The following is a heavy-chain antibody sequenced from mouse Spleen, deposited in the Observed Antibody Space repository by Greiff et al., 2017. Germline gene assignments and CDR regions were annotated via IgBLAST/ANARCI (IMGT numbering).Heavy chain of an antibody. J-gene: IGHJ3*01. V-gene: IGHV1-74*01. Sequence: QVQLQQPGAELVKSGASVKVSCKASGYTFTSYWMHWVKQRPGQGLEWIGRIHPSDSDTNYNQKFKGKATLTVDKSSSTAYMQLSSLTSEDSAVYYCAISYGYDQAWFAYWGQGTLVTVSA. CDR2: IHPSDSDT. CDR1: GYTFTSYW. CDR3: AISYGYDQAWFAY. D-gene: IGHD2-2*01.